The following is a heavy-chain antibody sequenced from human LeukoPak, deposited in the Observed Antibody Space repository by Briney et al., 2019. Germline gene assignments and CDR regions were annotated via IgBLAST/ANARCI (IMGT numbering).Heavy chain of an antibody. D-gene: IGHD3-10*01. CDR3: AKDPRFKAIMVRGVLPFDY. Sequence: GGSLRLSCAASGFTFSSYGMSWVRQAPEKGLEWVSGISGSGGDTYYADSVKGRFTISRDNSKNTLYLQMNSLRAEDTAVYYCAKDPRFKAIMVRGVLPFDYWGQGTLVTVSS. J-gene: IGHJ4*02. CDR2: ISGSGGDT. CDR1: GFTFSSYG. V-gene: IGHV3-23*01.